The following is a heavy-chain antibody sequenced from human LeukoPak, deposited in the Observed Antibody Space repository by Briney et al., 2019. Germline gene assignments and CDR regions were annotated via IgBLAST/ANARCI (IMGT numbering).Heavy chain of an antibody. CDR2: ISGTGTAI. CDR1: GLTFSDYY. J-gene: IGHJ4*02. CDR3: AVQITMIVVVPYFDY. D-gene: IGHD3-22*01. Sequence: NPGGSLRLSCAASGLTFSDYYMTWIRQAPGKGLEWVSSISGTGTAIYSADSVRGRFTVSRDNARNSLFLHMNSLRAEDTAVYYCAVQITMIVVVPYFDYWGQGTLVTFSS. V-gene: IGHV3-11*04.